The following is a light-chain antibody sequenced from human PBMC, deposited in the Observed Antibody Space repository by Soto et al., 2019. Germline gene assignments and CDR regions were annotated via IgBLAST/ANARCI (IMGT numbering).Light chain of an antibody. CDR2: GAS. CDR1: QTIDNN. Sequence: EIVMTQSPGTLSVSPGERATLSCRPSQTIDNNLAWYQQKPGQAPRLLIFGASTRATGIPARFSGSGSGTEFSLTITSLQSEDFALYYCQQYNNRPPWTFGQGTEVDI. J-gene: IGKJ1*01. CDR3: QQYNNRPPWT. V-gene: IGKV3-15*01.